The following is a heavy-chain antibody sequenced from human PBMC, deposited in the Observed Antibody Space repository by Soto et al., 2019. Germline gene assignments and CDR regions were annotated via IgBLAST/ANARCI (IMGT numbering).Heavy chain of an antibody. Sequence: DVQLLESGGGLVQPEGSLRLSCAASGFTFSSYAMGWVRQGPGKGLEWVAVVSIGGSTHYADSVRGRFTNSRDNSKNTPSLQINSLTAEDTAVYFCAKRRCAGGHFDYWGQGALVTVSS. CDR1: GFTFSSYA. CDR2: VSIGGST. D-gene: IGHD2-8*02. CDR3: AKRRCAGGHFDY. J-gene: IGHJ4*02. V-gene: IGHV3-23*01.